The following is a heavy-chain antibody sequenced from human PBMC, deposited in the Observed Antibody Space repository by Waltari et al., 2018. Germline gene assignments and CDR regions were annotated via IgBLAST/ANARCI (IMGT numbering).Heavy chain of an antibody. CDR3: ARTMNGSYYGMDV. V-gene: IGHV1-69*05. D-gene: IGHD1-1*01. J-gene: IGHJ6*02. Sequence: QVQLVQSGAEVKKPGSSVKVSCKASGGTFSSYAISWVRQARGQGLEWMGGTIPIFGTANYARKFQGRVTITTDESTSTAYMELSSLRSEDTAVYYCARTMNGSYYGMDVWGQGTTVTVSS. CDR2: TIPIFGTA. CDR1: GGTFSSYA.